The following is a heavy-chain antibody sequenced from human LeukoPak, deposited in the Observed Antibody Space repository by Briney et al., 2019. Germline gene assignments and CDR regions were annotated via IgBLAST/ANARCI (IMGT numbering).Heavy chain of an antibody. D-gene: IGHD3-10*01. J-gene: IGHJ5*01. CDR1: GDSISSGAYY. CDR2: IYSNGNT. Sequence: SQSLSLTCTVSGDSISSGAYYWSWIRQPAGKGLEWIGRIYSNGNTNYKPSLKSRVTISLDTSKRHFSLQLTSVTAADTAMYYCARDSVSWFGFDSWGQGTLVTVSS. CDR3: ARDSVSWFGFDS. V-gene: IGHV4-61*02.